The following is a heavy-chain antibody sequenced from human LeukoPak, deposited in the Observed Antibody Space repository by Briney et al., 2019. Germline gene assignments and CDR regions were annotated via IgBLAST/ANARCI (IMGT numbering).Heavy chain of an antibody. CDR2: IRYDGSNQ. V-gene: IGHV3-30*02. D-gene: IGHD3-10*01. J-gene: IGHJ4*02. CDR3: AKDSERDQYYYGPGSYYNF. Sequence: GGSLRLSCAASGFIFSGYGMNWVRQVPGKGLEWVAYIRYDGSNQYYADSVKGRFTISRDNSKNTLYLQMNSLRAEDTAVYYCAKDSERDQYYYGPGSYYNFWGQGSLVTVSS. CDR1: GFIFSGYG.